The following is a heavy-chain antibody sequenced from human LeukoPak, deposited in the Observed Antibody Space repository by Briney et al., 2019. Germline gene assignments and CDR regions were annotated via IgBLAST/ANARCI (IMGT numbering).Heavy chain of an antibody. CDR2: MKYDGSEK. V-gene: IGHV3-7*01. D-gene: IGHD6-13*01. Sequence: GGSLRLSCAASGFTFSSYWTSWVRQAPGKGLEWVANMKYDGSEKDYVDSVKGRFTISRDNAKNSLYLQMNSLRAEDTAVYYCARDIAAAGLFFDYWGQGTLVTVSS. CDR1: GFTFSSYW. J-gene: IGHJ4*02. CDR3: ARDIAAAGLFFDY.